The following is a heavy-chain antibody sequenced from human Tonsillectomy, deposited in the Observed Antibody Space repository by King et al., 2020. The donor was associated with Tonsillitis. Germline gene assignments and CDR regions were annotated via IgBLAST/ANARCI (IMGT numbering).Heavy chain of an antibody. Sequence: QLVQSGAEVKKPGESLRISCKGSGYSFSRYWINWVRQMPGKGLEWMGRIDPSDSYTNYSPSFQGHVTISADESINTAYLQWSSLQASDTAMYYCARHGAVTDFDYWGQGTLVTVSS. D-gene: IGHD4-17*01. J-gene: IGHJ4*02. CDR1: GYSFSRYW. V-gene: IGHV5-10-1*03. CDR3: ARHGAVTDFDY. CDR2: IDPSDSYT.